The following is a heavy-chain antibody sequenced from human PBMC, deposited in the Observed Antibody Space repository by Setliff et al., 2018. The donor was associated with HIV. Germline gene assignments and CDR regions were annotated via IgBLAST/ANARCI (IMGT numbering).Heavy chain of an antibody. J-gene: IGHJ4*02. CDR3: ATDGSAFDR. CDR1: GFTFSSYA. D-gene: IGHD3-10*01. CDR2: IKGDGSDQ. Sequence: GGSLRLSCAASGFTFSSYAMHWVRQAPGKGLEWVANIKGDGSDQYYMDSVRGRFIISRDNAKKSVYLQMSSLRAEDTAVYYCATDGSAFDRWGQGTLVTVSS. V-gene: IGHV3-7*03.